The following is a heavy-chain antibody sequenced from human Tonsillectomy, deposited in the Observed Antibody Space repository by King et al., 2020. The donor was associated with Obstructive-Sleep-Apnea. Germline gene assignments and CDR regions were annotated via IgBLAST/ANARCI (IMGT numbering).Heavy chain of an antibody. J-gene: IGHJ4*02. V-gene: IGHV4-39*07. CDR1: GASISNIYYY. CDR2: IYYSGRT. Sequence: LQLQESAPGLVKPSETLSITCTVSGASISNIYYYWGWIRQPPGKGLEWIGSIYYSGRTYYNPSLRNRVTISVDTSKNQFSLKLSSVTAADTAVYYCAREIGSYYSYWGQGTLVTVSS. D-gene: IGHD1-26*01. CDR3: AREIGSYYSY.